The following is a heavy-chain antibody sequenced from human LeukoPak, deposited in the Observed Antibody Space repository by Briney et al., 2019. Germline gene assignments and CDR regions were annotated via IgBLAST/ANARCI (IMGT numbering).Heavy chain of an antibody. J-gene: IGHJ4*02. Sequence: GGSLRLSCAASGFTVSSNYMSWVRQAPGKGLEWVSVIYSGGSTYYADSVKGRFTISRDNSKNTLYLQMNSLRAEDTAVYYCAKGLINDWSALEYWGQGTLVTVSS. CDR1: GFTVSSNY. CDR3: AKGLINDWSALEY. CDR2: IYSGGST. V-gene: IGHV3-53*01. D-gene: IGHD3-9*01.